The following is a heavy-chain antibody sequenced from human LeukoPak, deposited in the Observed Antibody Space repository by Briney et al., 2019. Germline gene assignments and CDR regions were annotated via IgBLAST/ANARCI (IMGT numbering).Heavy chain of an antibody. CDR1: GYSISSGYY. V-gene: IGHV4-38-2*02. D-gene: IGHD2-2*01. Sequence: PSETLSLTCTVSGYSISSGYYWGWIRQPPGKGLEWIGSIYHSGSTYYNPSLKSRVTISVDTSKNQFSLKLSSVTAADTAVYYCARAVLYCSSTSCPASHWFDPWGQGTLVTVSS. CDR2: IYHSGST. CDR3: ARAVLYCSSTSCPASHWFDP. J-gene: IGHJ5*02.